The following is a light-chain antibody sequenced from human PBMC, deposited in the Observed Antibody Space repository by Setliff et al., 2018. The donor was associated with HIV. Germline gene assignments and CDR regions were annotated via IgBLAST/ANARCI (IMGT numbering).Light chain of an antibody. CDR2: ASS. J-gene: IGKJ4*01. V-gene: IGKV1-27*01. Sequence: DIQMTQSPSSLSASIGDRVTITCRASQGIKNYLAWYQQRPGEIPKLLIYASSTLQSGVPSRFSGSGSGTDFTLTISSLQPEDVATYYCQHYHSAPLTFGGGTKVDIK. CDR3: QHYHSAPLT. CDR1: QGIKNY.